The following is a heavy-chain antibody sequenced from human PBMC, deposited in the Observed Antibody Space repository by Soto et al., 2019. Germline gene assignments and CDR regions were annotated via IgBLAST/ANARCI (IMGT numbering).Heavy chain of an antibody. CDR1: GYTFTSYD. J-gene: IGHJ4*02. Sequence: QVQLVQSGAEVKEPGASVRVSCKASGYTFTSYDINWVRQATGQGLEWMGWMNPESRNTGYAQKFQGRVTMTRDTSISTAYMELTSLRSEDTAVDYCARFVRHQLPAIDFWGQGTLVTVSS. CDR3: ARFVRHQLPAIDF. V-gene: IGHV1-8*01. D-gene: IGHD2-2*01. CDR2: MNPESRNT.